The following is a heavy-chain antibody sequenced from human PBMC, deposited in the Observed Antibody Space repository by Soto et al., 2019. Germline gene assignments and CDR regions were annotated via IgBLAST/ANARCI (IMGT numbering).Heavy chain of an antibody. D-gene: IGHD3-3*02. CDR3: ARVAFSYCRMDV. J-gene: IGHJ6*01. V-gene: IGHV4-4*07. CDR2: VFSSGST. Sequence: PSETLSLTCSLPGGAISSYYWSWVRQPAGKGLEWIGRVFSSGSTNYNASLKGRVTMSIDTSKNEVSLTLRSVSAADTGVYYCARVAFSYCRMDVWGPGTTVTVSS. CDR1: GGAISSYY.